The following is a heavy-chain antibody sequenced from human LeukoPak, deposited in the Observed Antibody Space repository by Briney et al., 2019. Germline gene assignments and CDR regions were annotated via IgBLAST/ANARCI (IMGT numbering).Heavy chain of an antibody. Sequence: ASVKVSCKASGYTFTGYYMHWVRQAPGQGLEWMGWINPNSGGTNYAQKFQGWVTVTRDTSISTAYMELSRLRSDDTAVYYCARAEITMVRGVTPFGMDVWGKGTTVTVSS. D-gene: IGHD3-10*01. J-gene: IGHJ6*04. CDR1: GYTFTGYY. CDR3: ARAEITMVRGVTPFGMDV. CDR2: INPNSGGT. V-gene: IGHV1-2*04.